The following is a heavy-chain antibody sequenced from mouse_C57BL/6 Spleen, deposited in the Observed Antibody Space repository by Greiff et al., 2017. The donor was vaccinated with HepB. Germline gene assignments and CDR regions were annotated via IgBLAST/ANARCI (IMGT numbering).Heavy chain of an antibody. V-gene: IGHV1-81*01. D-gene: IGHD1-1*01. CDR3: ARPITTDYAMDY. J-gene: IGHJ4*01. Sequence: QVQLQQSGAELARPGASVKLSCKASGYTFTSYGISWVKQRTGQGLEWIGEIYPRSGNTYYYEKFKGKATLTADKSSSTAYMELRSLTSEDSAVYFCARPITTDYAMDYWGQGTSVTVSS. CDR2: IYPRSGNT. CDR1: GYTFTSYG.